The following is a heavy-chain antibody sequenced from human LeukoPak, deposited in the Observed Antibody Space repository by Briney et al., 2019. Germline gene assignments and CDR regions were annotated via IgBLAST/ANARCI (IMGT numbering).Heavy chain of an antibody. V-gene: IGHV4-39*01. J-gene: IGHJ4*02. CDR2: IYYSGST. Sequence: NTSETLSLTCAASGGSISSNSYYWGWIRQPPGKGLEWIGSIYYSGSTYYNPSLKSRVTISVDTSKNQFSLKLSSVTAADTAVYYCARTRYYYNSRSYGAPYYFDYWGQGTLVTVSS. CDR3: ARTRYYYNSRSYGAPYYFDY. D-gene: IGHD3-10*01. CDR1: GGSISSNSYY.